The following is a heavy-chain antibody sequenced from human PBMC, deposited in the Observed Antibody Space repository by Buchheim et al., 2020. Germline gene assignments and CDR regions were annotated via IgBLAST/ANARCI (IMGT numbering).Heavy chain of an antibody. Sequence: QVQLVESGGGVVQPGRSLRLSCAASGFTFSSYAMHWVRQAPGKGLEWVAVISYDGSNKYYADSVKGRFTISRDNSNNTLYLQMNSLRAEDTAVYYCARPPILFDWANPADYWGQGTL. CDR2: ISYDGSNK. J-gene: IGHJ4*02. V-gene: IGHV3-30-3*01. D-gene: IGHD3-9*01. CDR1: GFTFSSYA. CDR3: ARPPILFDWANPADY.